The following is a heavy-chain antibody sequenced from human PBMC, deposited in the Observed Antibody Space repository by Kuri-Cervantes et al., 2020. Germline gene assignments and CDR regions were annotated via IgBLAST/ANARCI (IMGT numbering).Heavy chain of an antibody. J-gene: IGHJ3*02. CDR3: ARVTSGAFDI. Sequence: GESLKISCAASGFTFSSYDMHWVRQATGKGLEWVANIKHDGSEKYYLDSVKGRFTISRDNAKNSLYLQMNSLRAEDTAVYYCARVTSGAFDIWGQGTMVTVSS. CDR1: GFTFSSYD. CDR2: IKHDGSEK. V-gene: IGHV3-7*02.